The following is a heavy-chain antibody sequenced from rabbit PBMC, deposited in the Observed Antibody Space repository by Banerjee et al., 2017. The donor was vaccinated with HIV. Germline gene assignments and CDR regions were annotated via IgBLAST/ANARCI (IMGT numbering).Heavy chain of an antibody. CDR3: ARDLAGVTGWNFSL. V-gene: IGHV1S40*01. CDR1: GSDISRYS. J-gene: IGHJ4*01. Sequence: QSLEESGGDLVKPGASLTLTCTASGSDISRYSMGWVRQAPGKGLEWIACIYAGSSGTTYYASWAKGRFIISKTSSTTVTLQMTSLTAADTATYFCARDLAGVTGWNFSLWGPGTLVTVS. CDR2: IYAGSSGTT. D-gene: IGHD4-1*01.